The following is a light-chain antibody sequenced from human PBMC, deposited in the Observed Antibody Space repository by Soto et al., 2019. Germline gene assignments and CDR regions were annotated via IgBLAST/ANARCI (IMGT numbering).Light chain of an antibody. J-gene: IGLJ1*01. CDR3: YSYRSGSAHV. CDR2: EVT. Sequence: QSALTEPASVSGSPGQSITISCTGTSSDVGGYNRVSWYQQHPDKAPKLMIYEVTNRPSGISNRFSGSKSGDTASLTISGLQAEDEADYYCYSYRSGSAHVFGTGTKLTVL. CDR1: SSDVGGYNR. V-gene: IGLV2-14*01.